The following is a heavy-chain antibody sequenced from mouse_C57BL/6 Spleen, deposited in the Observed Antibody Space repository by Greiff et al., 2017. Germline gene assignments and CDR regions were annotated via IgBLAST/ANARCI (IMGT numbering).Heavy chain of an antibody. CDR2: IYPRDGST. J-gene: IGHJ3*01. V-gene: IGHV1-78*01. D-gene: IGHD1-1*01. CDR1: GYTFTDYT. Sequence: QVQLKEPDAELVKPGASVKISCKVSGYTFTDYTIHWMKQRPEQGLEWIGYIYPRDGSTKYNEKFKGKATLTADKSSSTAYMQLNRLTSEDSAVYFCERSGVYCYDSSFAYWGQGTLVTVSA. CDR3: ERSGVYCYDSSFAY.